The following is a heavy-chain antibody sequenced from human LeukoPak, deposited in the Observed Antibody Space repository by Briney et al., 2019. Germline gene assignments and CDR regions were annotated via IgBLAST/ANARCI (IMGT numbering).Heavy chain of an antibody. CDR3: ARDGYSSSSAFDI. Sequence: SETLSLTCTVSGGSISSYYWSWIRQPPGKGLEWIGYIYYSGSTNYNPSLKSRVTISVDTSKNQFSLKLSSVTAADTAVYYCARDGYSSSSAFDIWGQGTMVTVSS. J-gene: IGHJ3*02. D-gene: IGHD6-6*01. V-gene: IGHV4-59*12. CDR2: IYYSGST. CDR1: GGSISSYY.